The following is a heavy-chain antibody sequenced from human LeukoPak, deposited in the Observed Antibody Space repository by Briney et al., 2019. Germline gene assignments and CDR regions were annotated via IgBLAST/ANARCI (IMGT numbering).Heavy chain of an antibody. CDR3: ARGSYSSGWYEFDY. D-gene: IGHD6-19*01. Sequence: SQTLSLTCAVSGGSISSGGYSWSWIRQPPGKGLEWIGYIYYSGSTNYNPSLKSRVTISVDTSKNQFSLKLSSVTAADTAVYYCARGSYSSGWYEFDYWGQGTLVTVSS. CDR1: GGSISSGGYS. J-gene: IGHJ4*02. V-gene: IGHV4-30-4*07. CDR2: IYYSGST.